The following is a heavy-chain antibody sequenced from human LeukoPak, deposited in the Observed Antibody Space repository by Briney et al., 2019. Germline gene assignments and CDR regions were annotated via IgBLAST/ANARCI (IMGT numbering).Heavy chain of an antibody. Sequence: GGSLRLSCAASGLTVSSNYMSWVRQAPGRGLEWVSTISGTGIAIYYADSVKGRFTISRDNSKNTLYLQLNSLRAEDTAIYYCAKYYYDSSGLFDYWGQGALVTVSS. D-gene: IGHD3-22*01. V-gene: IGHV3-23*01. J-gene: IGHJ4*02. CDR1: GLTVSSNY. CDR3: AKYYYDSSGLFDY. CDR2: ISGTGIAI.